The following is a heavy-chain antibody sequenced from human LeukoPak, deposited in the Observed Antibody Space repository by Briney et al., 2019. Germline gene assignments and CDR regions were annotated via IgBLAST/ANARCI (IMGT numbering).Heavy chain of an antibody. V-gene: IGHV3-66*04. CDR3: AGLAQQWLFVDY. J-gene: IGHJ4*02. D-gene: IGHD6-19*01. CDR1: GFTVSSNY. Sequence: GGSLRLSCAASGFTVSSNYISWVRQAPGKGLEWVSVIYSGGSTYYADSVKGRFTISRDNSKNTLYLQMNSLRAEDTAVYYCAGLAQQWLFVDYWGQGTLVTVSS. CDR2: IYSGGST.